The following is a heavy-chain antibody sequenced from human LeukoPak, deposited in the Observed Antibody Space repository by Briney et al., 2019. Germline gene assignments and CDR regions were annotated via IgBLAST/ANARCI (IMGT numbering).Heavy chain of an antibody. J-gene: IGHJ4*02. CDR2: INHSGST. D-gene: IGHD6-13*01. Sequence: GSLRLSCAASGFTFSSYAMSWIRKPPGKGLEWIGDINHSGSTNYNPSLKSRVTMSVDTSRNQFSLKLSSVTATDTAVYYCARSGTAAGTPTVDYWGQGNLVTVSS. CDR3: ARSGTAAGTPTVDY. CDR1: GFTFSSYA. V-gene: IGHV4-34*01.